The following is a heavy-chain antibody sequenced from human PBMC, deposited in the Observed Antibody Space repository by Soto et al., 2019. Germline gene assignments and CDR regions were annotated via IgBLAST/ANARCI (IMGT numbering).Heavy chain of an antibody. CDR1: GGSVSSGSYY. CDR3: ARERFEVVAAGTFDP. Sequence: QVQLQESGPGLVKPSETLSLTCTVSGGSVSSGSYYWSWIRQPPGKGLEWIGYIYYSGSTNYNPSLKSRVTISVDTSKNQFSLKLSSVTAADTAVYYCARERFEVVAAGTFDPWGQGTLVTVSS. J-gene: IGHJ5*02. V-gene: IGHV4-61*01. D-gene: IGHD2-15*01. CDR2: IYYSGST.